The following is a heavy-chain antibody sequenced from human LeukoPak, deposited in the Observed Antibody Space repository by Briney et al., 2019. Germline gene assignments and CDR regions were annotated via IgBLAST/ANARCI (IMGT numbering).Heavy chain of an antibody. CDR3: ARNLGPFDV. Sequence: GGSLRLSCAASGFTFNDFAMTWVRQAPGKGLEWVSTIADVGTYYADCVKGRFIIFRDNSKNMLYIQLNSLRAADTAMYYCARNLGPFDVRGHGTMVTVSS. CDR1: GFTFNDFA. J-gene: IGHJ3*01. CDR2: IADVGT. V-gene: IGHV3-23*01. D-gene: IGHD3-16*01.